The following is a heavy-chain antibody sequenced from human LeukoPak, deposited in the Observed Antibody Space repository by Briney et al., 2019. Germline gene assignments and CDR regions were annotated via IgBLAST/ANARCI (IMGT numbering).Heavy chain of an antibody. V-gene: IGHV5-10-1*01. CDR3: ARTLGDCSSSSCPNWFDP. J-gene: IGHJ5*02. Sequence: GESLKISCKGSGYSFTSYWINWVRQMPGNGLEWMGRVDSTDSYTDYSPSFQGHVTISADRSISTAYLQWSSLKASDTAMYYCARTLGDCSSSSCPNWFDPWGQGTLVTVSS. D-gene: IGHD2-2*01. CDR1: GYSFTSYW. CDR2: VDSTDSYT.